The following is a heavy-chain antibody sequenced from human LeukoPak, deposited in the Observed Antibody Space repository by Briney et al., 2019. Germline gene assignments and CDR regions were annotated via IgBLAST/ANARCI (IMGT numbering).Heavy chain of an antibody. CDR3: ARDRDSYGPNAHFDY. Sequence: ASVKVSCKASGYTFTGYYMHWVRQAPGQGLEWMGWINPNSGGTNYAQKFQGRVTMTRDTSISTAYMELSRLRSDDTAVYYCARDRDSYGPNAHFDYGGQGTLVTVSS. V-gene: IGHV1-2*02. D-gene: IGHD5-18*01. CDR1: GYTFTGYY. CDR2: INPNSGGT. J-gene: IGHJ4*02.